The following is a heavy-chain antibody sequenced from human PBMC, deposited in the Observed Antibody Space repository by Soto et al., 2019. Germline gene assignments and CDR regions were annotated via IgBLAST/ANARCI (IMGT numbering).Heavy chain of an antibody. CDR2: INPNSGGT. CDR1: GYTFTGYY. D-gene: IGHD3-22*01. Sequence: ASVKVSWKASGYTFTGYYMHWVRQAPGQGLEWMGWINPNSGGTNYAQKFQGRVTMTRDTSISTAYMELSRLRSDDTAVYYCARDRSVRYYYDSSGYENWFDPWGQGTLVTVSS. V-gene: IGHV1-2*02. CDR3: ARDRSVRYYYDSSGYENWFDP. J-gene: IGHJ5*02.